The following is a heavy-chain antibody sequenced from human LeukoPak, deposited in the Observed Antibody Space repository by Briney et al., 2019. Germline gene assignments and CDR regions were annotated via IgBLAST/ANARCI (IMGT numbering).Heavy chain of an antibody. Sequence: SVKVSCKASGYTFTSYDINWVRQAPGQGLEWMGGIIPIFGTANYAQKFQGRVTITADESTSTAYMELSSLRSEDTAVYYCARDDDSSSWYYYFDYWGQGTLVTVSS. CDR3: ARDDDSSSWYYYFDY. J-gene: IGHJ4*02. V-gene: IGHV1-69*13. D-gene: IGHD6-13*01. CDR2: IIPIFGTA. CDR1: GYTFTSYD.